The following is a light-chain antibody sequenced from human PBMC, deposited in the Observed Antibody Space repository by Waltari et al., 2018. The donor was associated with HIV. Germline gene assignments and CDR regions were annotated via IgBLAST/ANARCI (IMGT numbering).Light chain of an antibody. J-gene: IGKJ5*01. CDR1: QAVSPA. CDR3: QQYKSFPLT. Sequence: AIHLPQTPSSLSASVGDRVTITCRASQAVSPALAWYQQKPGRPPKLLIYDASTLQTGVSLRFSGRGSVTNFSLTVNTLHPEDFATYYCQQYKSFPLTVGQGTRVEIK. V-gene: IGKV1-13*02. CDR2: DAS.